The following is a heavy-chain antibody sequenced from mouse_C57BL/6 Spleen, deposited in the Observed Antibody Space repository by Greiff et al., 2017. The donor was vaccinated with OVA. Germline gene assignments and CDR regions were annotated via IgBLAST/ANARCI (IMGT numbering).Heavy chain of an antibody. CDR2: IDPETGGT. CDR1: GYTFTDYE. V-gene: IGHV1-15*01. CDR3: TRDDAHFDY. Sequence: QVQLQQSGAELVRPGASVTLSCKASGYTFTDYEMHWVKQTPVHGLEWIGAIDPETGGTAYNQKFKGKAILTADKSSSTAYMELRSLTSEDSAVYYCTRDDAHFDYWGKGTTLTVSS. D-gene: IGHD2-3*01. J-gene: IGHJ2*01.